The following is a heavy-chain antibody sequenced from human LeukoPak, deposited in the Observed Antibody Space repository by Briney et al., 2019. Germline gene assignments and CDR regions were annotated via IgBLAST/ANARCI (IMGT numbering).Heavy chain of an antibody. CDR2: IGADNGYT. J-gene: IGHJ2*01. Sequence: ASVKVSCKASGYSLRKHGTSWVRQAPGQGLEWMGWIGADNGYTHYAQKLQGRVTSTTDTSTNTAYMDLRSLSSDDTAVYYCARASSAYIWYFDLWGRGTLVTVSS. CDR1: GYSLRKHG. CDR3: ARASSAYIWYFDL. V-gene: IGHV1-18*01. D-gene: IGHD4-11*01.